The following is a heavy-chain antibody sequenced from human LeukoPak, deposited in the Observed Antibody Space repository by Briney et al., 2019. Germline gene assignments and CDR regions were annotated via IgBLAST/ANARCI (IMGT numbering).Heavy chain of an antibody. Sequence: GGSLRLSYAASVFNLRDYYISWIRPPPRKGLEWVSYMSSTGNTIYYAESVKGRFTVSRDSANNSMSLQMTSLRAEDSAVYYCARSSSYFTYFDLWGRDTLVTVSS. V-gene: IGHV3-11*04. D-gene: IGHD2/OR15-2a*01. J-gene: IGHJ2*01. CDR2: MSSTGNTI. CDR3: ARSSSYFTYFDL. CDR1: VFNLRDYY.